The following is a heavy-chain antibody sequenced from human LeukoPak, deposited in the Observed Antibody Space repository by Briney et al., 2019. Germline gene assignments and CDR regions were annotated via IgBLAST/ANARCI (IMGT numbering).Heavy chain of an antibody. V-gene: IGHV4-30-2*01. CDR3: ARDLRYTVTTLDV. CDR1: GGSISSGGYS. D-gene: IGHD4-17*01. CDR2: IYHSGST. Sequence: SETLSLTCAVSGGSISSGGYSWSWIRQPPGKGLEWIGYIYHSGSTYYNPSLKSRVTISVDRSKNQFSLKLSSVTAADTAVYYCARDLRYTVTTLDVWGQGTTVTVSS. J-gene: IGHJ6*02.